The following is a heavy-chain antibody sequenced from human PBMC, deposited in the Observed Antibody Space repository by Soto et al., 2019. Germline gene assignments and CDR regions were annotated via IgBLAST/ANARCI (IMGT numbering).Heavy chain of an antibody. J-gene: IGHJ6*02. CDR2: IIPIFGTA. D-gene: IGHD3-3*01. Sequence: QVQLVQSGAEVKKPGSSVKVSCKASGGTFSSYAISWVRQAPGQGLEWMGGIIPIFGTANYAQKFQGRVTSTADESTSTAYRELSSLRSEDTAVYYCASRYDFWSGYPEKYYYYGMDVWGQGTTVTVSS. CDR1: GGTFSSYA. V-gene: IGHV1-69*12. CDR3: ASRYDFWSGYPEKYYYYGMDV.